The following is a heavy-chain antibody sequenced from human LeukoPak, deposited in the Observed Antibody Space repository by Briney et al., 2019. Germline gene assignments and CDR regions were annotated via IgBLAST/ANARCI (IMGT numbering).Heavy chain of an antibody. Sequence: ASVKLSCNASGGTFTSYTISWVRQAPGQELECMGRIIPILGIANYAQKFQGRVTITADKSTSTAYMELSSLRSEDTAVYYCARGTVVVPADYCGQGTLVTVSS. D-gene: IGHD2-2*01. J-gene: IGHJ4*02. V-gene: IGHV1-69*02. CDR1: GGTFTSYT. CDR3: ARGTVVVPADY. CDR2: IIPILGIA.